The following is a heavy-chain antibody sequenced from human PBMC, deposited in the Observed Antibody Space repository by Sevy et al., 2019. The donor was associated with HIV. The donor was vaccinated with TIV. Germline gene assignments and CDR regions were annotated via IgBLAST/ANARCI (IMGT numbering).Heavy chain of an antibody. CDR1: GFTFRSYA. Sequence: GGSLRLSYAASGFTFRSYAMYWVRQAPGKGLEWVAVISYDGTNKYYADSLKGRFTISRDNSKNTLYLQMTSLRPDDTAVYYCARSWLREGGYYFDYWGQGTLVTVSS. CDR2: ISYDGTNK. D-gene: IGHD5-12*01. CDR3: ARSWLREGGYYFDY. J-gene: IGHJ4*02. V-gene: IGHV3-30-3*01.